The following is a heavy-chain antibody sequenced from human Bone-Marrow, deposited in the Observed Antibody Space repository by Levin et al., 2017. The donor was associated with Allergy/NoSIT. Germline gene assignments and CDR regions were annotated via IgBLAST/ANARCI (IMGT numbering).Heavy chain of an antibody. CDR2: ISSSSSYI. CDR1: GFTFSSYS. Sequence: GESLKISCAASGFTFSSYSMNWVRQAPGKGLEWVSSISSSSSYIYYADSVKGRFTISRDNAKNSLYLQMNSLRAEDTAVYYCARDLHDYGDYGYGMDVWGQGTTVTVSS. J-gene: IGHJ6*02. CDR3: ARDLHDYGDYGYGMDV. V-gene: IGHV3-21*01. D-gene: IGHD4-17*01.